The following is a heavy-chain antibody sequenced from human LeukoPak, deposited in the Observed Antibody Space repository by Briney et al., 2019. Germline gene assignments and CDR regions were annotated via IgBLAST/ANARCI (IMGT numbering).Heavy chain of an antibody. CDR2: IYYRGDP. V-gene: IGHV4-39*01. D-gene: IGHD4-17*01. CDR1: GGTIDTSRYY. CDR3: AGTSVTLHF. J-gene: IGHJ4*02. Sequence: SETLSLTCTVSGGTIDTSRYYWGWIRQPPGKGLEWLANIYYRGDPFYNPSLKSRLTISMDTSKNQFSLRLTSVTAADTAVYYCAGTSVTLHFWGQGALVTVSS.